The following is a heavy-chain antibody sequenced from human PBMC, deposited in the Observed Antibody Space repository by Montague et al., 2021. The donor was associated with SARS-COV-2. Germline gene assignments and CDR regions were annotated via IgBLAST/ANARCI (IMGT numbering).Heavy chain of an antibody. CDR1: GDSINNSRYY. V-gene: IGHV4-39*01. D-gene: IGHD3-22*01. J-gene: IGHJ4*02. CDR2: IYYSGSA. CDR3: ARGYDSSGYQY. Sequence: SETLSLTCSVSGDSINNSRYYWGWIRQPPGKGLEWIGTIYYSGSAYYNPSLKSRVTISVDTSKDQFSLKLNSVTATDTAVYYCARGYDSSGYQYWGQGTLVTVSS.